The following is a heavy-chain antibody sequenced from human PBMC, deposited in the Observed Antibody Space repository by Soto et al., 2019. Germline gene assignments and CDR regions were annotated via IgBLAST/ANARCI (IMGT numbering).Heavy chain of an antibody. D-gene: IGHD2-21*02. V-gene: IGHV1-46*03. J-gene: IGHJ5*02. Sequence: QVQLVQSGAEVKKPGASVKVSCKASGYTFTSYYMNWVRQAPGQGLEWLGIINPSGGYTNYAQRFLGRVPMTSDTSASTVHMELGSLTSEDTAVYYCARGGGIVVVTAPYDPWGQGTLVTVSS. CDR2: INPSGGYT. CDR1: GYTFTSYY. CDR3: ARGGGIVVVTAPYDP.